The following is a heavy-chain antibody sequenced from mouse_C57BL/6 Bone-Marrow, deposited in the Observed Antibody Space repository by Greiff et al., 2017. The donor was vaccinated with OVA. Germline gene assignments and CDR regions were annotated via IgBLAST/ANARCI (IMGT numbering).Heavy chain of an antibody. D-gene: IGHD1-1*01. J-gene: IGHJ2*01. CDR2: ISSGSSTI. CDR3: AIDTTVVAEDFDY. Sequence: EVQRVESGGGLVKPGGSLKLSCAASGFTFSDYGMPWVRQAPEKGLEWVAYISSGSSTIYYADTVKGRFTISRDNAKNNLFLQMTSLRSEDTAMYYCAIDTTVVAEDFDYWGQGTTLTVSS. V-gene: IGHV5-17*01. CDR1: GFTFSDYG.